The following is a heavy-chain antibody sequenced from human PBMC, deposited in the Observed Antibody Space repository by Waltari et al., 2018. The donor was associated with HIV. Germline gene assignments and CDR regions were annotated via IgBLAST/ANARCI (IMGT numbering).Heavy chain of an antibody. Sequence: DVQLVESGGGLVQPGGSLRVSCAASGFTFSASAIHWVRQASGKGVEWVGRIRSRGNSYATAYGASVKGRFTVSRDDSKNTAYLQMNNLKTEDTAVYYCTRALAYWGQGTLVTVSP. CDR3: TRALAY. CDR1: GFTFSASA. CDR2: IRSRGNSYAT. J-gene: IGHJ4*02. D-gene: IGHD3-16*01. V-gene: IGHV3-73*02.